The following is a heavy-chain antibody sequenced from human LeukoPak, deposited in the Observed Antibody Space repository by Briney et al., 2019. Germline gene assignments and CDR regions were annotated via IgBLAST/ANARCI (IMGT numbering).Heavy chain of an antibody. CDR2: IYYIGNT. CDR3: TRVMVGATTDY. CDR1: GGSITNYY. V-gene: IGHV4-59*01. J-gene: IGHJ4*02. Sequence: PSETLSLTCTVSGGSITNYYWSWIRQPPGKGREWIGSIYYIGNTNYNPSLKSLVTISVDTSKNQFSLKLTSVTAADTAVYYCTRVMVGATTDYWGQGTLVTVSS. D-gene: IGHD1-26*01.